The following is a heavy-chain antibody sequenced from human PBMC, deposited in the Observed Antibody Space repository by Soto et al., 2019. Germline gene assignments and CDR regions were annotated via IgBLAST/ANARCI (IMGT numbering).Heavy chain of an antibody. CDR2: ISYDGSNK. CDR3: ARDLEVAVAGA. V-gene: IGHV3-30-3*01. J-gene: IGHJ5*02. Sequence: QVQLVESGGGVVQPGRSLRLSCAASGFTFSSYAMHWVRQAPGKGLEWVAVISYDGSNKYYADSVKGRFTISRDNSKNTLYLQMNSLRAEDTVVYYCARDLEVAVAGAWGQGTLVTVSS. CDR1: GFTFSSYA. D-gene: IGHD6-19*01.